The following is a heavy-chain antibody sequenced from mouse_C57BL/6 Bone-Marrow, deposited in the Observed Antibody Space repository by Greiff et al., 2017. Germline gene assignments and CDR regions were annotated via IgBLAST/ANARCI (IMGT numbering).Heavy chain of an antibody. V-gene: IGHV5-4*01. CDR1: GFTFSSYA. CDR2: ISDGGSYT. CDR3: ARPHYYGSRTWYFDV. J-gene: IGHJ1*03. D-gene: IGHD1-1*01. Sequence: EVQRVESGGGLVKPGGSLKLSCAASGFTFSSYAMSWVRQTPEKRLEWVATISDGGSYTYYPDNVKGRFTISRDNAKNNLYLQMSHLKSEDTAMYYCARPHYYGSRTWYFDVWGTGTTVTVSS.